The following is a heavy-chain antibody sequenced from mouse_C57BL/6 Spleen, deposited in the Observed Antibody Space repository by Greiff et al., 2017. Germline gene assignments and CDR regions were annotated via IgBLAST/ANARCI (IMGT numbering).Heavy chain of an antibody. CDR1: GYAFTNYL. Sequence: QVQLQQSGAELVRPGTSVKVSCKASGYAFTNYLIEWVKQRPGQGLEWIGVINPGSGGTNYNEKFKGKATLTADKSSSNAYMQLSSLTSEDSAVYFCARSNYYFDYWGQGTTLTVSS. CDR2: INPGSGGT. V-gene: IGHV1-54*01. CDR3: ARSNYYFDY. J-gene: IGHJ2*01.